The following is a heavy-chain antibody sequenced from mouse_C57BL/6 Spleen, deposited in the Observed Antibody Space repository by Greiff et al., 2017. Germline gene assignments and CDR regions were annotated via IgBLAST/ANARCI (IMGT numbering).Heavy chain of an antibody. CDR2: INPNNGGT. V-gene: IGHV1-18*01. D-gene: IGHD2-5*01. J-gene: IGHJ4*01. CDR1: GYTFTDYN. Sequence: EVQLQQSGPELVKPGASVKIPCKASGYTFTDYNMDWVKQSHGKSLEWIGDINPNNGGTIYNQKFKGKATLTVDKSSSTAYMELRSLTSEDTAVYYCARKSNYGDYYAMDYWGQGTSVTVSS. CDR3: ARKSNYGDYYAMDY.